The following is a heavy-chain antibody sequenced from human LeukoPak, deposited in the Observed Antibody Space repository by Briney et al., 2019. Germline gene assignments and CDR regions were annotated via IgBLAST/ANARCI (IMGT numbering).Heavy chain of an antibody. CDR1: GYTFTGYY. J-gene: IGHJ4*02. CDR2: INPNSGGT. V-gene: IGHV1-2*02. CDR3: ARGRLRGSSTSYYPF. Sequence: GASVKVSCKASGYTFTGYYMHWVRQAPGQGLEWMGWINPNSGGTNYAQKFQGRVTMTRDTSISTAYMELSRLRSDDTAVYYCARGRLRGSSTSYYPFWGQGTLVTVSS. D-gene: IGHD2-2*01.